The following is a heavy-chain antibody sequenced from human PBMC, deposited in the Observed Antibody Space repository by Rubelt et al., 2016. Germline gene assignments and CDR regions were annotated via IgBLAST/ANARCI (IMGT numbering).Heavy chain of an antibody. CDR3: ARGHGIGDYGARINYYGMDV. CDR1: GGSIRSATSY. CDR2: IHYSGST. D-gene: IGHD4-17*01. V-gene: IGHV4-39*07. J-gene: IGHJ6*02. Sequence: QLQVEESGPGLVKPSETLSLTCSVSGGSIRSATSYWGWIRQPPGKGLEWIGSIHYSGSTYDNPSLKSRVTISVDTSKNQFSLKLSSVTAAETAVYYWARGHGIGDYGARINYYGMDVWGQGTTVTVSS.